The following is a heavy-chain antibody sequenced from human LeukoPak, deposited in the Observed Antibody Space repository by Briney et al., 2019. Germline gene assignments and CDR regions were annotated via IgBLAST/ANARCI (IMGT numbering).Heavy chain of an antibody. Sequence: GGSLRLSCAASGLTFSSYEMSWVRQAPGKGLEWGSYISTSGRTTYYADSVKGRFTISRDNAKNSLYLQMKSLRAEDTAVYYCARVPYGGVYWYFDLWGRGTLVTVSS. J-gene: IGHJ2*01. CDR2: ISTSGRTT. CDR1: GLTFSSYE. D-gene: IGHD3-10*01. CDR3: ARVPYGGVYWYFDL. V-gene: IGHV3-48*03.